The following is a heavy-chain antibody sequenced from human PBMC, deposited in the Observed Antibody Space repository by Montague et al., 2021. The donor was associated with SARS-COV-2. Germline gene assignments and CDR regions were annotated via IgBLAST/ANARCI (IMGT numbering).Heavy chain of an antibody. CDR2: IRTTGHT. D-gene: IGHD1-26*01. CDR1: GASISTGLYY. J-gene: IGHJ5*02. Sequence: TLSLTCTVSGASISTGLYYWSWIRQPAGKGLEWIGRIRTTGHTDYNSSLESRVFMPVDTSTNQFSLSLTSVTAADTAVYFCARFGSCTLELDLWGQGTLVTVSS. V-gene: IGHV4-61*02. CDR3: ARFGSCTLELDL.